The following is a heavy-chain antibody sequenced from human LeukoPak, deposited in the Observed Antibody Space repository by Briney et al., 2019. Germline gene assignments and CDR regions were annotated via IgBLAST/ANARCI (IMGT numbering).Heavy chain of an antibody. D-gene: IGHD6-13*01. CDR1: GYTFTGYS. CDR3: ARVIAAARAFDI. Sequence: ASVKLSCKASGYTFTGYSMHWVGQAPGQGLEWMGWINPNSGGTNYAQKFQGRVAMTRDTSISTAYMELSRLRSDDTAVYYCARVIAAARAFDIWGQGTMVTVSS. V-gene: IGHV1-2*02. CDR2: INPNSGGT. J-gene: IGHJ3*02.